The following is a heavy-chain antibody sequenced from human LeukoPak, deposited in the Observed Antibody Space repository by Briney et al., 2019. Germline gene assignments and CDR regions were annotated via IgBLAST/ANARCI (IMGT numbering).Heavy chain of an antibody. CDR3: ARGSGIYDFWSGYSRWFDP. D-gene: IGHD3-3*01. V-gene: IGHV4-39*01. CDR1: GVSISSSNSY. J-gene: IGHJ5*02. Sequence: SETLSLTCTVSGVSISSSNSYWGWIRQPPGKGLEWIGSIYYSGNTYYNASLKSQVSISIDTSKNQFSLKLSSVTAADTAVYYCARGSGIYDFWSGYSRWFDPWGQGTLVTVSS. CDR2: IYYSGNT.